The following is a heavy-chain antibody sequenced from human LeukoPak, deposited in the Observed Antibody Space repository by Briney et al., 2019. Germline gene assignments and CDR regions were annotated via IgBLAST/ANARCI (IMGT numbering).Heavy chain of an antibody. CDR3: ARSYVSGSSYFDY. CDR1: GYTFTGYY. V-gene: IGHV1-2*02. D-gene: IGHD3-10*01. CDR2: INPNSGGT. J-gene: IGHJ4*02. Sequence: ASVKVSCKASGYTFTGYYMHWVRQAPGQGLEWMGWINPNSGGTNYAQKFQGRVTMTRDTSISTAYMELSRLRSDDTAVYYCARSYVSGSSYFDYRGEGALVTVS.